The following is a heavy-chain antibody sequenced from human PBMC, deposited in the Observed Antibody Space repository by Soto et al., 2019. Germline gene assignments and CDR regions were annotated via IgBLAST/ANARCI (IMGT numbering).Heavy chain of an antibody. V-gene: IGHV3-21*01. CDR1: GFTFSSYS. CDR3: ARDQPSIAYYFDS. Sequence: SGGSLRLSCAASGFTFSSYSMNWVRQAPGKGLEWVSSISSSSSYIYYADSVKGRFTISRDNAKNSLYLQMNSLRAEDTAVYYCARDQPSIAYYFDSWGQGTLVTVSS. J-gene: IGHJ4*02. CDR2: ISSSSSYI. D-gene: IGHD3-3*02.